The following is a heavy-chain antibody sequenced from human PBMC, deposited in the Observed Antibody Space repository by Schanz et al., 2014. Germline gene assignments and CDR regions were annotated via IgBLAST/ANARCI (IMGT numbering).Heavy chain of an antibody. V-gene: IGHV4-4*02. Sequence: QVQLQESGPGLVKPSGTLSLTCAVSGGFISSINWWSWVRQSPGTGLEGIGEINNSGSTNYNPSRKRRDTIPLDKSKSQCSLTLNAVAAADTAVYYCARDERDLPRSLFVFWGQGTLVTVSS. CDR3: ARDERDLPRSLFVF. J-gene: IGHJ4*02. CDR2: INNSGST. CDR1: GGFISSINW. D-gene: IGHD2-2*01.